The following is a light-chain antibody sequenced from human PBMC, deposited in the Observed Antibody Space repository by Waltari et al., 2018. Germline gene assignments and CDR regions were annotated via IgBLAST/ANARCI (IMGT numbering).Light chain of an antibody. Sequence: QSALTQPASVSGSPGQSITISCTGTSSDVGGYNLVSWYQQHPGEVPKLMIYEVTKRPSGISNRLSASKSGNTASLTISGLQAEDEADYYCCSFAGSTTVIFGGGTRLTVL. CDR1: SSDVGGYNL. CDR2: EVT. J-gene: IGLJ2*01. V-gene: IGLV2-23*02. CDR3: CSFAGSTTVI.